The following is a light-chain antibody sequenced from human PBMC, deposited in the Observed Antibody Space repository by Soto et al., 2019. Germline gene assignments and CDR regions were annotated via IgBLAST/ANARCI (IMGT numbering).Light chain of an antibody. Sequence: IQLTQSPASRSPYLVGTVSITCRASQRSSSYLAWYQQKPGKAPKLMIYAASTWQSGVPSRFSGSGSGTDFTLTISSLQPEDFATYYCQQLDSYPFTFGGGTKVDI. V-gene: IGKV1-9*01. CDR1: QRSSSY. CDR3: QQLDSYPFT. CDR2: AAS. J-gene: IGKJ4*01.